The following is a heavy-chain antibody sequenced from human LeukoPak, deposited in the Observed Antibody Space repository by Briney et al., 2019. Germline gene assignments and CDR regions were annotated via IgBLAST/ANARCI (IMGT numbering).Heavy chain of an antibody. CDR3: ARGKTMVYCGGDCYRFDN. J-gene: IGHJ4*02. CDR2: INPNSGGT. CDR1: GYTFTGYY. V-gene: IGHV1-2*02. D-gene: IGHD2-21*02. Sequence: ASVKVSCKASGYTFTGYYMRWVRQAPGQGLEWMGWINPNSGGTNYAQKFQGRVTMTRDTSISTAYMELSRLLPGDTAVYYCARGKTMVYCGGDCYRFDNWGQGTLVTVSS.